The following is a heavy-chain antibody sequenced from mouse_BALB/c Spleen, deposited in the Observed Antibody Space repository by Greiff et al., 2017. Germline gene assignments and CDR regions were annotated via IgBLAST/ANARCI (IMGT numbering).Heavy chain of an antibody. Sequence: LQESGAELVRPGASVTLSCKASGYTFTDYEMHWVKQTPVHGLEWIGAIDPETGGTAYNQKFKGKATLTADKSSSTAYMELRSLTSEDSAVYYCTPITTVVAKDYWYFDVWGAGTTVTVSS. D-gene: IGHD1-1*01. V-gene: IGHV1-15*01. CDR1: GYTFTDYE. J-gene: IGHJ1*01. CDR3: TPITTVVAKDYWYFDV. CDR2: IDPETGGT.